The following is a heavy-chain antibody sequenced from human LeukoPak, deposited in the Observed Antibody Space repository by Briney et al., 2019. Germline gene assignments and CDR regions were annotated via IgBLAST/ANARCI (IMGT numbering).Heavy chain of an antibody. J-gene: IGHJ4*02. CDR1: GGSISSYY. CDR2: FYANGST. Sequence: SETLSLTCIVSGGSISSYYWNWIRQPPGQGLEWIGHFYANGSTNYNPSLKARVTISLDSASNHFSLKLTSVTAADTAVYFCARLHHLPAFWTGSYALSDSWGQGTLVTVSS. CDR3: ARLHHLPAFWTGSYALSDS. V-gene: IGHV4-4*09. D-gene: IGHD3/OR15-3a*01.